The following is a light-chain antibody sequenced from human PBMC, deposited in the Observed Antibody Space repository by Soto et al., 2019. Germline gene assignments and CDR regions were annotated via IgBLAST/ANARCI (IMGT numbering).Light chain of an antibody. CDR3: SSYAGSNNWV. CDR1: SSDVGGYNY. J-gene: IGLJ3*02. Sequence: QSALTQPPSASGSPGQSVTFSCTGTSSDVGGYNYVSWYQQHPGRAPKLIIYEVTKRPSGVPDRVSGSKSGNTASLTVSGLQAEDEADYYCSSYAGSNNWVFGGGTKLTVL. V-gene: IGLV2-8*01. CDR2: EVT.